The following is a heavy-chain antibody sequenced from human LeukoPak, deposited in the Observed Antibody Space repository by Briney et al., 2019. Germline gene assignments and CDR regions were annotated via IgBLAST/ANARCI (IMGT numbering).Heavy chain of an antibody. Sequence: SETLSLTCTVSGGSISSYYWSWIRQPPGKGLEWIGYNYYSGSTNYSPSLKSRVTISVDTSKNQFSLKLSSVTAADTAVYYCARLGYCSGGSCYPATPYYFDYWGQGTLVTVSS. V-gene: IGHV4-59*01. J-gene: IGHJ4*02. CDR3: ARLGYCSGGSCYPATPYYFDY. D-gene: IGHD2-15*01. CDR1: GGSISSYY. CDR2: NYYSGST.